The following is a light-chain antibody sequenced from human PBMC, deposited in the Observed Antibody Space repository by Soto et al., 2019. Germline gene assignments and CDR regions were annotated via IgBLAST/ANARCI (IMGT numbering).Light chain of an antibody. CDR3: QHYAGSPWT. CDR2: GAS. CDR1: QSVSSSY. V-gene: IGKV3-20*01. Sequence: EIVLTQSPGTLSFSPGERATLSCSSSQSVSSSYLAWYQQKPGQAPRLLIYGASSRATGIPDRFSGSGSGTDFTLTISRLEPEDFAVYYCQHYAGSPWTFGQGTKVDIK. J-gene: IGKJ1*01.